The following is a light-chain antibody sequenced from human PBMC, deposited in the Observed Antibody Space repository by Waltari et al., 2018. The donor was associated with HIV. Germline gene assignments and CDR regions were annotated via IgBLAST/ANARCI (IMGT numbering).Light chain of an antibody. J-gene: IGKJ4*01. CDR1: QSVNSNF. CDR3: QQYAGFPLT. CDR2: DAS. V-gene: IGKV3-20*01. Sequence: EIVLTQSPGTLSLSPGERATLSCRASQSVNSNFLALYQHKPCQAPRLLIYDASTRATGIPDKFSGSGSGSDFTLTISRLEPEDFAVYYCQQYAGFPLTFGGGTKVDIK.